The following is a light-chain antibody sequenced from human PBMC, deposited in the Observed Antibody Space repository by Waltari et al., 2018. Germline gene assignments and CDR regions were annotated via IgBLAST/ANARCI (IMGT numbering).Light chain of an antibody. CDR2: ANT. CDR1: SSNIGAGYD. Sequence: QSVLTQPPSLSGAPGQRVTISCTGSSSNIGAGYDIHWYHHLPGTAPKLLNSANTNRPSGVPDRFSASKSGTSASLVITGLQAEDEADYYCQSYDTSLNVVFGGGTKLTVL. J-gene: IGLJ2*01. CDR3: QSYDTSLNVV. V-gene: IGLV1-40*01.